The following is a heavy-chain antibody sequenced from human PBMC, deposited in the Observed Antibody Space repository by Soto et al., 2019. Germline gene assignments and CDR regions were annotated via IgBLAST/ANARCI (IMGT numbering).Heavy chain of an antibody. V-gene: IGHV1-69*11. J-gene: IGHJ3*02. Sequence: QVQLVQSGAEVKKPGSSVKVSCKASGGTFSSNAISWVRQAPGQGLEWMGGIIPMLGTANHAQKFQGRVTITADESTSTAYMELSSLRSEDTAVYYCASHPQTYSGNHDAFDIWGQGTMVTVSS. CDR1: GGTFSSNA. CDR3: ASHPQTYSGNHDAFDI. D-gene: IGHD1-26*01. CDR2: IIPMLGTA.